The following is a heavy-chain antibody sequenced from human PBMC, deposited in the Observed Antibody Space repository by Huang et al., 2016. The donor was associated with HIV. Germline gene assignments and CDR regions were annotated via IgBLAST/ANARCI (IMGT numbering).Heavy chain of an antibody. CDR3: ARQLYDNTGYLMGARLHD. J-gene: IGHJ4*02. V-gene: IGHV1-69*13. CDR1: GGTFSNYA. CDR2: IIPIFGTA. Sequence: QVQLVQSGAEVKKVGSSVKVSCKASGGTFSNYAISWVRLAPGHGLEWMGGIIPIFGTANFAQKFQGRVTMTADGSTSTAYLELSSRRSEDTAVYFCARQLYDNTGYLMGARLHDWGQGTLVTVSS. D-gene: IGHD3-22*01.